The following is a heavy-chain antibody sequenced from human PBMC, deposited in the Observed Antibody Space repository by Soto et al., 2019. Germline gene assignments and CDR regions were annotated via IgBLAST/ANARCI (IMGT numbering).Heavy chain of an antibody. CDR2: INAHNGIT. V-gene: IGHV1-18*01. CDR3: XXXXXXXXXXXXCYXFGFDV. J-gene: IGHJ6*02. CDR1: XXXXXXXX. Sequence: QVQLVQSGVEVKKPGASVKVSCKASXXXXXXXXXXXXXXXXXQGXGWMGWINAHNGITKYAQNIQGSVTMSTDTSTGTAXMEXXSLXSXXXAXXXXXXXXXXXXXXXXCYXFGFDVWGQGTTVTVSS.